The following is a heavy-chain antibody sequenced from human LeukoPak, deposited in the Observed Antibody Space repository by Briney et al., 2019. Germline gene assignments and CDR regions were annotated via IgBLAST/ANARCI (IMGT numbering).Heavy chain of an antibody. D-gene: IGHD6-6*01. J-gene: IGHJ5*02. CDR2: IWYDGSNK. CDR3: ARDQGYSSSSEVWFDP. CDR1: GFTFSSYG. Sequence: GGSLRLSCAASGFTFSSYGMHWVRQAPGKGLEWVAVIWYDGSNKYYADSVKGRFTISRDNSKNTLYLQMNSLRAEDTAVYYCARDQGYSSSSEVWFDPWGQGTPVTVSS. V-gene: IGHV3-33*01.